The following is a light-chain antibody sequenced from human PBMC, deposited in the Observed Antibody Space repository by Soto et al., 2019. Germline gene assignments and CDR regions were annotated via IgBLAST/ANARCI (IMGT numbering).Light chain of an antibody. CDR3: QQYGSLWT. Sequence: IVLTQSPVSLSFSPGEIATLSCRASQTVSSSYLAWYQQKPGQAPRLLIYGASSRATGIPDRFSGSGSGTDFTLTISRLEPEDFAVYYCQQYGSLWTFGQGTRLEIK. CDR2: GAS. J-gene: IGKJ5*01. CDR1: QTVSSSY. V-gene: IGKV3-20*01.